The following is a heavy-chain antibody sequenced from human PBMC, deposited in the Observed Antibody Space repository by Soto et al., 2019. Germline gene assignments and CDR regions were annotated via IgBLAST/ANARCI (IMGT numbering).Heavy chain of an antibody. J-gene: IGHJ3*02. D-gene: IGHD1-1*01. CDR3: ATGRHAYKLDALDI. CDR1: GYTFSKLA. CDR2: FDAEDFET. Sequence: GASVKVSCKVSGYTFSKLAIHWVRQTPGKGLEWMGFFDAEDFETIYAQRFQDRVTMTEDTSTDTAYMSLSSLRSEDTAVYYCATGRHAYKLDALDIWGQGTMVTVSS. V-gene: IGHV1-24*01.